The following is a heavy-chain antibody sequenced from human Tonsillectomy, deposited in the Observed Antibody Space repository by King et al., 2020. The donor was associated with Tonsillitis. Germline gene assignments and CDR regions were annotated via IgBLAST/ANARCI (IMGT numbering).Heavy chain of an antibody. V-gene: IGHV4-38-2*02. CDR2: MHHSGST. D-gene: IGHD2/OR15-2a*01. J-gene: IGHJ5*02. CDR1: GYSITSGYY. CDR3: ARDGFSGKNPNWFDP. Sequence: QLQLQESGPGLVRPSETLSLTCAVSGYSITSGYYWGWIRPPPGKGLGWIGSMHHSGSTYKKPSLMSRVTISIDKSKNQVSLKVRSVTAADTAVYYCARDGFSGKNPNWFDPWGQGTLVIVSS.